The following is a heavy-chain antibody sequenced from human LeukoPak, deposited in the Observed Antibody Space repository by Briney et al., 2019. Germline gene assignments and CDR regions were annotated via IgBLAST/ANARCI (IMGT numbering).Heavy chain of an antibody. V-gene: IGHV3-21*01. CDR1: GFTFSSYE. Sequence: EGSLRLSCAASGFTFSSYEMNWVRQAPGKGLEWVSSISSSSSNIYYADSVKGRFTISRDNAKNSLYLQMNSLRVEDTAVYYCARCTTGRTFGSLREIKRSREIDYWGQGTLVTVSS. D-gene: IGHD1-1*01. CDR2: ISSSSSNI. CDR3: ARCTTGRTFGSLREIKRSREIDY. J-gene: IGHJ4*02.